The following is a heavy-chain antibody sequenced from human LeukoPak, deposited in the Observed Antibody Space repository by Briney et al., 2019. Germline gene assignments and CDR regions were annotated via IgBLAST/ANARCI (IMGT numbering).Heavy chain of an antibody. CDR3: ARVAGYSGYDPYFDY. J-gene: IGHJ4*02. V-gene: IGHV1-18*01. D-gene: IGHD5-12*01. CDR1: GYTFTSYG. CDR2: ISAYNGNT. Sequence: ASVKVSCKASGYTFTSYGISWVRQAPGQGLEWMGWISAYNGNTNYAQKPQGRVTMTTDTSTSTAYMELRSLRSDDTAVYYCARVAGYSGYDPYFDYWGQGTLVTVSS.